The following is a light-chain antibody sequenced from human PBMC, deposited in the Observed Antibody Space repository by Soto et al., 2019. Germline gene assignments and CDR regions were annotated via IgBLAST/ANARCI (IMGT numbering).Light chain of an antibody. CDR2: SNN. Sequence: QLVLTQPPSASGTPGQRVTISCSGSISNIGRNTVSWYQQVPGTAPKLLIYSNNQRPSGVPDRFSGSKSGTSASLAINGLQSEDEADYYCAPWDDTLNGWVFGGGTQLTVL. J-gene: IGLJ7*01. CDR1: ISNIGRNT. V-gene: IGLV1-44*01. CDR3: APWDDTLNGWV.